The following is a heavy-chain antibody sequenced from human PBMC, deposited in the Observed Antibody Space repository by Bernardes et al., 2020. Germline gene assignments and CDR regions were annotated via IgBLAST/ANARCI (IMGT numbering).Heavy chain of an antibody. CDR1: GYTFTSYG. J-gene: IGHJ5*02. CDR3: ARAAEIVGAFWFDP. V-gene: IGHV1-8*01. Sequence: ASVKVSCKASGYTFTSYGINWVRQATGQGLEWMGWMNPNSGNTGYAQKFQGRVTMTRNTSISTAYMELSSLRSEDTAVYYCARAAEIVGAFWFDPWGQGTLVTVSS. CDR2: MNPNSGNT. D-gene: IGHD1-26*01.